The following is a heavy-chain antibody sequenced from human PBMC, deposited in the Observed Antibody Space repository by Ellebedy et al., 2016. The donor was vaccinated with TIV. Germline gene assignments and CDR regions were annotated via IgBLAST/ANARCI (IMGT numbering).Heavy chain of an antibody. CDR3: TRDPRRPNNYQFDY. CDR2: IRSKAYGGTT. D-gene: IGHD4-11*01. Sequence: GGSLRLXCTASGFTFGDYAMSWFRQAPGKGLEWVGFIRSKAYGGTTEYAASVKGRFTISRDDSKSIAYLQMNSLKTEDTAVYYCTRDPRRPNNYQFDYWGQGTLVTVSS. J-gene: IGHJ4*02. CDR1: GFTFGDYA. V-gene: IGHV3-49*03.